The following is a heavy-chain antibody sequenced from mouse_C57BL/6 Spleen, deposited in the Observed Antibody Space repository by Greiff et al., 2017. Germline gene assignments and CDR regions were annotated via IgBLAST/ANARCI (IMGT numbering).Heavy chain of an antibody. J-gene: IGHJ4*01. V-gene: IGHV5-17*01. CDR1: GFTFSDYG. CDR3: ATRQLRPLYAMDY. Sequence: EVHLVESGGGLVKPGGSLKLSCAASGFTFSDYGMHWVRQAPEKGLEWVAYISSGSSTIYYAATVKGRFTISRDNAKNTLFLQMTSLRSEDTAMXYCATRQLRPLYAMDYWGQGTSVTVSS. CDR2: ISSGSSTI. D-gene: IGHD3-2*02.